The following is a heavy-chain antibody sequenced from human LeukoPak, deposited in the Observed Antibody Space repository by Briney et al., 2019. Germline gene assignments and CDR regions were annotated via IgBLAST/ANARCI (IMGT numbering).Heavy chain of an antibody. J-gene: IGHJ6*02. V-gene: IGHV1-46*01. CDR1: GYTFTIYY. D-gene: IGHD3-10*01. CDR2: INPSGGST. CDR3: ARLMVRGVSPCGMDV. Sequence: GASVTVSCTASGYTFTIYYMHWVRQAPAQGLERMGIINPSGGSTSYAQKFQGRVTMTSDTSTSTVYMELSSLRSEDTAVYYCARLMVRGVSPCGMDVWGQGTTVTVSS.